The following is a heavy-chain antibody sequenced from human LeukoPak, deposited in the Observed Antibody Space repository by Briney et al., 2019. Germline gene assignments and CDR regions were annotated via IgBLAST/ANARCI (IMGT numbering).Heavy chain of an antibody. CDR2: IWSDGSYK. CDR1: GFTFSSYG. V-gene: IGHV3-33*01. Sequence: GRSQRLSCAASGFTFSSYGMHWVRQAPGKGLEWVAVIWSDGSYKYYADSVKGRFTISRDNSKNTLFLQMNSLRAEDTAVYYCGRTVPLDSSGYYPSWIDYWGQGTLVTVSS. J-gene: IGHJ4*02. D-gene: IGHD3-22*01. CDR3: GRTVPLDSSGYYPSWIDY.